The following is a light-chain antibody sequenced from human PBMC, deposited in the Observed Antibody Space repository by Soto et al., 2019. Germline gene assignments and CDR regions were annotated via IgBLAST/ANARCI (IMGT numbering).Light chain of an antibody. CDR2: GAS. CDR1: PSVSSN. CDR3: QQYNNWPFAT. J-gene: IGKJ1*01. V-gene: IGKV3-15*01. Sequence: EIVMTQSPATLSVSPGERATLSCRASPSVSSNLAWYQQKPGQAPRLLIYGASTRATGIPARFSGSGSGTEFTLTISSRQSEDFAVYYCQQYNNWPFATFGQGTKVEIK.